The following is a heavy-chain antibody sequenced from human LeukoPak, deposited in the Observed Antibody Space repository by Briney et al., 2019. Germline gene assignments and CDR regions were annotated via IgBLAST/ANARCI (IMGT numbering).Heavy chain of an antibody. J-gene: IGHJ3*02. D-gene: IGHD3-10*01. Sequence: GASVKVSCKASGYTFTSYGISWVRQAPGQGLEWMGWISAYNGNTNYAQKLQGRVPMTTDTSTSTAYMELRSLRSDDTAVYYCAXXXXATMVLLNAFDIWGQGTMVTVSS. CDR1: GYTFTSYG. CDR2: ISAYNGNT. CDR3: AXXXXATMVLLNAFDI. V-gene: IGHV1-18*01.